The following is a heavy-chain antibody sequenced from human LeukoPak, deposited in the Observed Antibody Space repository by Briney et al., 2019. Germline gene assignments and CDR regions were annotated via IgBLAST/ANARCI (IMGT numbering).Heavy chain of an antibody. D-gene: IGHD2-15*01. CDR2: IYWDDDK. CDR3: AHSSPLGYCSGGSCYSVKGSWFDP. J-gene: IGHJ5*02. V-gene: IGHV2-5*02. Sequence: ESGPTLVKPTQTLTLTCTFSGFSLSTSGVGVGWIRQPPGKALEWLALIYWDDDKRYSPSLKSRLTITKDTSKNQVVLTMTNMDPVDTATYYCAHSSPLGYCSGGSCYSVKGSWFDPWGQGTLVTVSS. CDR1: GFSLSTSGVG.